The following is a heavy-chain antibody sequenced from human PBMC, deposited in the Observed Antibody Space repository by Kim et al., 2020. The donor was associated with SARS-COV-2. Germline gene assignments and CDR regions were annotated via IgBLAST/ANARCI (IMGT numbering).Heavy chain of an antibody. Sequence: ASVKVSCKASGYTFTSYAMHWVRQAPGQRLEWMGWINAGNGNTKYSQKFQGRVTITRDTSASTAYMELSSLRSEDTAVYYCARSEPLGAIWDFDYWGQGTRVTVSS. CDR2: INAGNGNT. J-gene: IGHJ4*02. CDR3: ARSEPLGAIWDFDY. CDR1: GYTFTSYA. V-gene: IGHV1-3*01. D-gene: IGHD1-26*01.